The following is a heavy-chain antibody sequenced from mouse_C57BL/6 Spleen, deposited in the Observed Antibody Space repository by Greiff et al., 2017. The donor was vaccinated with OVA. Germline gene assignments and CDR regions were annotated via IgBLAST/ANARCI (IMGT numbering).Heavy chain of an antibody. CDR2: IDPSDSYT. Sequence: VQLQQSGAELVMPGASVKLSCKASGYTFTSYWMHWVKQRPGQGLEWIGEIDPSDSYTNYNQKFKGKSTLTVDKSSSTAYMQLSSLTSEDSAVYYGARVEYDGAWFAYWGQGTLVTVSA. V-gene: IGHV1-69*01. CDR3: ARVEYDGAWFAY. J-gene: IGHJ3*01. CDR1: GYTFTSYW. D-gene: IGHD2-14*01.